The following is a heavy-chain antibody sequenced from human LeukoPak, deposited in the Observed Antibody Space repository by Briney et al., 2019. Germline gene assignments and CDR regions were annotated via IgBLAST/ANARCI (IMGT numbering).Heavy chain of an antibody. Sequence: SETLSLTCTVSGGSISSYYWSWIRQPPGKGLEWIGYIYYSGSTNYNPSLKSRVTISVDTSKNQFSLKLRSVTAADTAVYYCARHPNYGEYWYFDLWGRGTLVTVSS. J-gene: IGHJ2*01. CDR3: ARHPNYGEYWYFDL. V-gene: IGHV4-59*08. D-gene: IGHD4-17*01. CDR2: IYYSGST. CDR1: GGSISSYY.